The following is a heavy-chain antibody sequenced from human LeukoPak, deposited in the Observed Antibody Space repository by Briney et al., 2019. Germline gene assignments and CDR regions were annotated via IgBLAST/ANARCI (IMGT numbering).Heavy chain of an antibody. CDR3: ARQSGGSCYSCYYYYMDV. CDR1: GGSISSYY. V-gene: IGHV4-59*08. J-gene: IGHJ6*03. CDR2: IYYSGST. Sequence: SETPSLTCTVSGGSISSYYRSWIRQPPGKGLEWIGYIYYSGSTNYNPSLKSRVTISVDTSKNQFSLKLSSVTAADTAVYYCARQSGGSCYSCYYYYMDVWGKGSTVTVSS. D-gene: IGHD2-15*01.